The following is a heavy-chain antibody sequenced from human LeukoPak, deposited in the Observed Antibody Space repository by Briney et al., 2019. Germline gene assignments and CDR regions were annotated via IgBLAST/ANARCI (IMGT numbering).Heavy chain of an antibody. CDR3: ATCQSVATHWFDP. Sequence: ASVKVSCKASGYTFTSYAMHWVRQDPGQRLEWMGWINAGNGNTKYSQEFQGRVTITRDTSASTAYMELSSLKSDDTAVYFCATCQSVATHWFDPWGQGSLVTVSS. CDR1: GYTFTSYA. V-gene: IGHV1-3*01. J-gene: IGHJ5*02. CDR2: INAGNGNT.